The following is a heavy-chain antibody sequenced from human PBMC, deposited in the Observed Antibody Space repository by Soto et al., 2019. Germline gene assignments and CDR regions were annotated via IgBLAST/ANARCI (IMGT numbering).Heavy chain of an antibody. CDR1: GYSFTSYW. CDR3: ARREPQFSEYYYYGMDV. J-gene: IGHJ6*02. Sequence: GESLKISCKGSGYSFTSYWISWVRQMPGKGLEWMGRIDPSDSYTNYSPSFQGHVTISADKSISTAYLQWSSLKASDTAMYYCARREPQFSEYYYYGMDVWGQGTTVTVSS. D-gene: IGHD1-1*01. V-gene: IGHV5-10-1*01. CDR2: IDPSDSYT.